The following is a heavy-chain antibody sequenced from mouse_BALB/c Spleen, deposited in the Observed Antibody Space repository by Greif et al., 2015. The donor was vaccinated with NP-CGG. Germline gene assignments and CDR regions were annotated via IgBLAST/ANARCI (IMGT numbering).Heavy chain of an antibody. CDR1: GFTFSSFG. D-gene: IGHD2-4*01. CDR3: AREGSTMITD. V-gene: IGHV5-17*02. CDR2: ISSGSSTI. J-gene: IGHJ3*01. Sequence: VQLKESGGGLVQPGGSRKLSCAASGFTFSSFGMHWVRQAPEKGLEWVAYISSGSSTIYYADTVKGRFTISRDNSKNTLFLQMTSLRSEDTAMYYCAREGSTMITDWGQGTLVTVSA.